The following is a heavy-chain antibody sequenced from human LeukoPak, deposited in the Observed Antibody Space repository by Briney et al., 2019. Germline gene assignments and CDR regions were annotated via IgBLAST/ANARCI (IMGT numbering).Heavy chain of an antibody. CDR2: IYYSGST. V-gene: IGHV4-59*08. Sequence: PSETLSLTCTVSGGSISSYYWSWIRQPPGEGLEWIGYIYYSGSTNYNPSLKSRVTRSVDTAKNQCTLKLTSVTAADTAVYYCARHVTQMSNNWFDPCGQGTLVTVSS. J-gene: IGHJ5*02. D-gene: IGHD5-24*01. CDR1: GGSISSYY. CDR3: ARHVTQMSNNWFDP.